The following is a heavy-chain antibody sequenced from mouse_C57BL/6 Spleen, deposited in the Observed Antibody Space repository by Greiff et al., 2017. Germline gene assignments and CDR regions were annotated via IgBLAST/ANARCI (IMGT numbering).Heavy chain of an antibody. CDR3: ASLGYGNYAWAWFAY. CDR2: INPNNGGT. CDR1: GYTFTDYN. Sequence: EVQLQESGPELVKPGASVKISCKASGYTFTDYNMDWVKQSHGKSLEWIGDINPNNGGTIYNQKFKGKATLTVDKYSSTAYMELRSLTSEDTAVYYCASLGYGNYAWAWFAYWGQGTLVTVSA. D-gene: IGHD2-10*02. V-gene: IGHV1-18*01. J-gene: IGHJ3*01.